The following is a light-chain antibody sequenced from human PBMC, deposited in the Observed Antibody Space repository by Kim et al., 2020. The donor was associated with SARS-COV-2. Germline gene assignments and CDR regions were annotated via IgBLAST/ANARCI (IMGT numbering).Light chain of an antibody. CDR2: YDS. CDR1: NIASNS. V-gene: IGLV3-21*04. J-gene: IGLJ2*01. Sequence: SYELTQPPSVSVAPGKTARITCGGNNIASNSVHWYQQKPGQAPVLVIYYDSDRPSGIPERFSGSNSGNTATLTISRVEAGDEADYYCQVWDSSSDPAVFDGGTQLTVL. CDR3: QVWDSSSDPAV.